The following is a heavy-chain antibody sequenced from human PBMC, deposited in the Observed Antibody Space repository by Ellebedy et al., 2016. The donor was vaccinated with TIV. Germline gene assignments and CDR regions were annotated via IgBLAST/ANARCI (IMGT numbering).Heavy chain of an antibody. CDR3: ARLTTVSPSY. CDR2: IYYSGST. V-gene: IGHV4-39*01. Sequence: SETLSLTCTVSGGSISSSSYYWGWIRQPPGKGLEWIGSIYYSGSTYYNPSLKSRVTISVDTSKNQFSLKLSSVTAADTAVYYCARLTTVSPSYWGQGTLVTVSS. J-gene: IGHJ4*02. D-gene: IGHD4-17*01. CDR1: GGSISSSSYY.